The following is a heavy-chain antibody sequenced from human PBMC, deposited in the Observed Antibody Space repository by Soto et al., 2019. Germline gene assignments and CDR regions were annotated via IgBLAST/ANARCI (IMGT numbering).Heavy chain of an antibody. J-gene: IGHJ4*02. CDR2: VSPSGHT. CDR1: DDSISSYS. CDR3: ARESGENWSYEAY. V-gene: IGHV4-4*07. Sequence: ASETRSLTCAVSDDSISSYSWNWIRQPAGRGLEWIGRVSPSGHTQYRSSFETRVTISVDMSTNQFFLELRYVTAADTAVYYCARESGENWSYEAYWGQGTQVTVSS. D-gene: IGHD1-7*01.